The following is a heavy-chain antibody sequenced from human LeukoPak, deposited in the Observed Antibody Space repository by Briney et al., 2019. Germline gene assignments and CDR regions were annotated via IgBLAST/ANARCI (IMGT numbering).Heavy chain of an antibody. J-gene: IGHJ4*02. CDR3: ARRGDGYDFWSGSVRTHDFIFDY. V-gene: IGHV5-51*01. CDR1: GYKFSDYY. CDR2: IYPGDSDL. D-gene: IGHD3-3*01. Sequence: GESLKISCKTSGYKFSDYYIGWVRQRPGKGLEWMGIIYPGDSDLRYSPSFQGQVTISADKSISTAYLQWSSLKASDTAMYYCARRGDGYDFWSGSVRTHDFIFDYWGQGTLVTVSS.